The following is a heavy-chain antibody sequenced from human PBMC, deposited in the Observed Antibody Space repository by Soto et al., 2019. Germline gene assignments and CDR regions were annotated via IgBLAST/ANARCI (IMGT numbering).Heavy chain of an antibody. CDR1: VFTFISYG. CDR2: ISYDESNK. D-gene: IGHD3-3*01. V-gene: IGHV3-30*18. CDR3: AKRRNVLRFLEWSSGMEV. J-gene: IGHJ6*02. Sequence: PGWSLRLSCASSVFTFISYGMHWVRQAPGKGLEWVAFISYDESNKYYADSVKGRFTISRDNSRTTLYLQMNSLRAEDTAVYFCAKRRNVLRFLEWSSGMEVRGHGTTVTVSS.